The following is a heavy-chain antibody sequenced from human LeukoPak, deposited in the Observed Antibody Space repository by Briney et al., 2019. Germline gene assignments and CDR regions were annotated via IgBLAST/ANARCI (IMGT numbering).Heavy chain of an antibody. J-gene: IGHJ4*02. CDR3: ARDPQDIVVVVAATPLDY. CDR2: INPNSGGT. V-gene: IGHV1-2*02. CDR1: GYTFTGYY. D-gene: IGHD2-15*01. Sequence: ASVKVSCKASGYTFTGYYMHWVRQAPGQGLEWMGWINPNSGGTNYAQKFQGRVTMTRDTSISTAYMELSRLRSDDTAVYYCARDPQDIVVVVAATPLDYWGQGTLVTVSS.